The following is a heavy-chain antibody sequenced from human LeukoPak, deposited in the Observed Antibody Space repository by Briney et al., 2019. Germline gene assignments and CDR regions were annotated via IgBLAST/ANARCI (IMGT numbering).Heavy chain of an antibody. CDR2: IYWDDDK. V-gene: IGHV2-5*02. CDR1: GFSLTTSGVG. Sequence: ESGPTLVKPTQTLTLTCNFSGFSLTTSGVGVGWIRQPPGKALEWLALIYWDDDKRYSPSPRSRLTVTKDTSKNQVFLTMINMDPVDTGTYYCANCGRGGSSGIDYWGQGTLVTVSS. D-gene: IGHD6-6*01. J-gene: IGHJ4*02. CDR3: ANCGRGGSSGIDY.